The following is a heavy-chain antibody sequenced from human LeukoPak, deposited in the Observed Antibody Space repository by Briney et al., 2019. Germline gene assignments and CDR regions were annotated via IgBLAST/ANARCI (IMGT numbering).Heavy chain of an antibody. CDR2: GHSSGRT. V-gene: IGHV4-4*07. CDR3: ARRDITSGWSFNY. Sequence: PSETLSLTCSVSGDSISNYHWSWNRQPAGRGLEWIGQGHSSGRTNYNPPLESRVTVSIDTPENQFSLTIRSVTAADTAIYYCARRDITSGWSFNYWGQGILVTVS. CDR1: GDSISNYH. D-gene: IGHD6-19*01. J-gene: IGHJ4*02.